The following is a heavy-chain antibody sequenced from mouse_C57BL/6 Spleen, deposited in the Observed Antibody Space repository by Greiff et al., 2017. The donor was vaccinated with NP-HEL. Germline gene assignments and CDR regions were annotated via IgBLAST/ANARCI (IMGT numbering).Heavy chain of an antibody. J-gene: IGHJ3*01. Sequence: QVQLQQPGAELVMPGASVKLSCKASGYTFTSYWMHWVKQRPGQGLEWIGEIDPSDSYTNYNQKFKGKSTLTVDKSSSTAYMQLSSLTSEDSAVYYCAIYCGSSYDWFAYWGQGTLVTVSA. CDR1: GYTFTSYW. CDR2: IDPSDSYT. CDR3: AIYCGSSYDWFAY. V-gene: IGHV1-69*01. D-gene: IGHD1-1*01.